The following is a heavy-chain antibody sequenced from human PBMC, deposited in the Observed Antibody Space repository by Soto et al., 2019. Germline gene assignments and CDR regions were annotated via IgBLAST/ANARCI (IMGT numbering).Heavy chain of an antibody. J-gene: IGHJ5*02. CDR1: GYIFTTYW. V-gene: IGHV5-51*01. CDR2: IYPGDSDT. Sequence: GESLKISCKGSGYIFTTYWIGWVRQMPGKGLEWMGMIYPGDSDTRYSPSFQVQVTISVDKSINTAYLQWSSLEASDTAMYHCARTSNWFDPWGQGTLVTVSS. CDR3: ARTSNWFDP.